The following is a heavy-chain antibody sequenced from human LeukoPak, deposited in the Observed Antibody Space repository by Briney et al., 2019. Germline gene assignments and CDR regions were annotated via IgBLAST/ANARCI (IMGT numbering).Heavy chain of an antibody. CDR2: IRYDGTDK. V-gene: IGHV3-30*02. J-gene: IGHJ4*02. CDR3: TSRSYRGVDYFDY. D-gene: IGHD4-11*01. Sequence: GGSLRLSCAASGFTFSNHGMHWVRQAPGKGLEWVAFIRYDGTDKYYADSVKGRFTISRDNSKNTLYLQMNSLKTEDTAVYYCTSRSYRGVDYFDYWGQGTLVTVSS. CDR1: GFTFSNHG.